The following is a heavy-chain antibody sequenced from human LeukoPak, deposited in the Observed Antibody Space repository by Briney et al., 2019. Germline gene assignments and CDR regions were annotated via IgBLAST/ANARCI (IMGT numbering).Heavy chain of an antibody. CDR1: GFTFSSYG. V-gene: IGHV3-30*03. Sequence: QPGGSLRLSCAASGFTFSSYGMHWVRQAPGKGLEWVATISSDGNIRHYADSVQGRFTISRDNSQNTVYVQMNRLRDEDTAVYYCARAHGLYALHYFDFWGQGTLVTVSS. D-gene: IGHD2-8*01. CDR3: ARAHGLYALHYFDF. CDR2: ISSDGNIR. J-gene: IGHJ4*02.